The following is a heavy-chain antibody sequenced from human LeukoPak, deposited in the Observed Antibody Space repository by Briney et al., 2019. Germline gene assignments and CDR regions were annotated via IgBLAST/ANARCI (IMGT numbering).Heavy chain of an antibody. Sequence: GASVKVSCKASGGTFSSYAISWVRQAPGQGLEWMGRIIPIFGTANYAQKFQGRVTITTDESTSTAYMELSSLRSEDTAVYYCARVHLGSSWSFDYSGQGTLATVSS. V-gene: IGHV1-69*05. J-gene: IGHJ4*02. CDR1: GGTFSSYA. CDR3: ARVHLGSSWSFDY. CDR2: IIPIFGTA. D-gene: IGHD6-13*01.